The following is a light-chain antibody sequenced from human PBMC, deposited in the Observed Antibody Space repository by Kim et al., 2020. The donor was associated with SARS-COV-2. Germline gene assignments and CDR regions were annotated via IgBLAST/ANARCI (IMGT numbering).Light chain of an antibody. CDR1: QRLVHSDGRTY. CDR3: MQTTHWPYT. J-gene: IGKJ2*01. CDR2: KIS. Sequence: QPASISCRSNQRLVHSDGRTYVNWFHQTPGQSTRRLIYKISTRDSGVPDRFSGSGSGTDFTLEISRVEAEDVGIYFCMQTTHWPYTFGQGTKREI. V-gene: IGKV2-30*02.